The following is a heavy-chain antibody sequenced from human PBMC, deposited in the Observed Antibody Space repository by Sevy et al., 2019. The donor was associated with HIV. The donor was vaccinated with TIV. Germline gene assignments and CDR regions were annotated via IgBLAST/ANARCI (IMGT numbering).Heavy chain of an antibody. Sequence: SETLSLTCTVSGGSVSSYFWSWIRQPPGEGLEWVGYIYYSGSTDYNPSPKSRVTISLDTSKNQFSLKLSSVTAADPAVYYCARESPYIAAAGKYYYYNGMDVWGQGTTVTVSS. D-gene: IGHD6-13*01. V-gene: IGHV4-59*02. CDR3: ARESPYIAAAGKYYYYNGMDV. CDR1: GGSVSSYF. J-gene: IGHJ6*02. CDR2: IYYSGST.